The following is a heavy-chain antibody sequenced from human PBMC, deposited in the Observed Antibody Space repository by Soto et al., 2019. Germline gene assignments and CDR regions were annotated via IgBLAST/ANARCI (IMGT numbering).Heavy chain of an antibody. J-gene: IGHJ4*02. CDR3: ARDTGNFFDY. CDR1: GYTFTSYT. V-gene: IGHV1-18*01. Sequence: ASVKVSCKASGYTFTSYTISWLRQAPGQGLEWVGWIGPSSGNTDSARSLQGRVTMTTDTSTRTAYMELRSLRSDDTAVYYCARDTGNFFDYWGQGTLVTVSS. CDR2: IGPSSGNT.